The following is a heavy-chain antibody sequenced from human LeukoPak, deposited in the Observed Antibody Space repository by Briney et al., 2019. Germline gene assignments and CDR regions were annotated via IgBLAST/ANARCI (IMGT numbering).Heavy chain of an antibody. CDR3: ARAVVYCSSNRCLNWFDP. J-gene: IGHJ5*02. CDR2: INPKRGFT. Sequence: GASVKVSCKASGYTFTDYYIHWVRQAPRQGLEWIGWINPKRGFTNYVQKFQGRVTMTRDTSISTAYMELSRLRSDDTAVYYCARAVVYCSSNRCLNWFDPWGQGTLVTVSS. CDR1: GYTFTDYY. D-gene: IGHD2-2*01. V-gene: IGHV1-2*02.